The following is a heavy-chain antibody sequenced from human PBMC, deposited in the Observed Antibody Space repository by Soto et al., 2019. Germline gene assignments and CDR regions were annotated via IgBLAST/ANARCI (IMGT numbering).Heavy chain of an antibody. CDR2: ISAYNGNT. CDR3: ARLGGYSSSSVYYYYYYMDV. Sequence: ASVKVSCKASGYTFTSYGISWVRQAPGQGLEWMGWISAYNGNTNYAQKLQGRVTKTTDTSTSTAYMELRSLRSDDTAVYYCARLGGYSSSSVYYYYYYMDVWGKGTTVTVSS. V-gene: IGHV1-18*01. D-gene: IGHD6-6*01. J-gene: IGHJ6*03. CDR1: GYTFTSYG.